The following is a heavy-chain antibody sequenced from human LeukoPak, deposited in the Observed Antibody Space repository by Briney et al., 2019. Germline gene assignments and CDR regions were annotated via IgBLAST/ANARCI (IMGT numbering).Heavy chain of an antibody. V-gene: IGHV3-48*04. CDR2: ISSSGSTI. Sequence: GGSLRLSCAASGFTFSSYGMNWVRQAPGKGLEGVSYISSSGSTIYYADSVKGRFTISRDNAKNSLYLQMNSLRAEDTAVYYCARVGGRSRDPYYFDYWGQGTLVTVSS. CDR1: GFTFSSYG. D-gene: IGHD3-16*01. J-gene: IGHJ4*02. CDR3: ARVGGRSRDPYYFDY.